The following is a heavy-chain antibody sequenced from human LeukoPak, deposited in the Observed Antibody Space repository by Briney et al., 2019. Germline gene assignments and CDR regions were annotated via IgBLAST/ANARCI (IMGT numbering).Heavy chain of an antibody. V-gene: IGHV4-31*03. J-gene: IGHJ6*02. CDR2: IYYSGST. D-gene: IGHD3-10*01. CDR3: ARDGRDYYGSGSYYKNGMDV. Sequence: SETLSLTCTVSGGSISSGGYYWSWIRQHPGKGLEWIGYIYYSGSTYYNPSLKSRVTISVDTSKNQFSLKLSSVTAADTAVYYCARDGRDYYGSGSYYKNGMDVWGQGTTVTVSS. CDR1: GGSISSGGYY.